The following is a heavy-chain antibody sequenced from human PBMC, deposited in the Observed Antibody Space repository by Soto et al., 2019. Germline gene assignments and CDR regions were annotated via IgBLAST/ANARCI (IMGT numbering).Heavy chain of an antibody. Sequence: VQLVQSGAEVKKPGASVKVSCKASGYTFTSYAMHWVRQAPGQRLEWMGWINAGNGNTKYSQKFQGRVTITRDTSASTAYMELSSLRSEDTAVYYCARDLRGGVPGAFDIWGQGTMVTVSS. CDR1: GYTFTSYA. V-gene: IGHV1-3*01. J-gene: IGHJ3*02. D-gene: IGHD2-2*01. CDR3: ARDLRGGVPGAFDI. CDR2: INAGNGNT.